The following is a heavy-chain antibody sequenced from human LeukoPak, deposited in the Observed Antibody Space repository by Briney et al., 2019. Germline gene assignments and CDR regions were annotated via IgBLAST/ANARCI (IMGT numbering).Heavy chain of an antibody. CDR2: INPCGGST. CDR3: ARERTCSSTSCYFRWFEP. CDR1: GYTFTSYY. J-gene: IGHJ5*02. Sequence: ASVKLSCKASGYTFTSYYMHWVRQAPGQGLEGMGIINPCGGSTSYAQKFQGRVTMTRDTSTSTVYMELSSLRSEDTAMYYCARERTCSSTSCYFRWFEPWGQGALVTVSS. D-gene: IGHD2-2*01. V-gene: IGHV1-46*01.